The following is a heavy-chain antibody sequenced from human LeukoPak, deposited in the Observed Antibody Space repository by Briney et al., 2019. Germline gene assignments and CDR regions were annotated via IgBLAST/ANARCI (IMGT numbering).Heavy chain of an antibody. CDR3: ARDPTAARLGAFDI. Sequence: ASVKVSCKASGYTFTGYYMHWVRQAPGQGLEWMGWINPNSGGTNYAQKFQGRVTMTRDTSTSTVYMELSSLRSEDTAVYYCARDPTAARLGAFDIWGQGTMVTVSS. V-gene: IGHV1-2*02. D-gene: IGHD6-6*01. CDR1: GYTFTGYY. CDR2: INPNSGGT. J-gene: IGHJ3*02.